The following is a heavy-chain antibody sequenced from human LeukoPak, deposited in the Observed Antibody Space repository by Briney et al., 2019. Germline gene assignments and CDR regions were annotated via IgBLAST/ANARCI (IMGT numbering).Heavy chain of an antibody. CDR2: IYHSGST. V-gene: IGHV4-38-2*02. CDR3: ARDPYSGNYGAYYYYYMDV. J-gene: IGHJ6*03. D-gene: IGHD5-12*01. Sequence: SETLSLTCTVSGYSISSGYYWGWIRQPPGKGLEWIGSIYHSGSTYYNPSLKSRVTISVDTSKNQFSLKLSSLTAADTAVYYCARDPYSGNYGAYYYYYMDVWAKGPRSPSP. CDR1: GYSISSGYY.